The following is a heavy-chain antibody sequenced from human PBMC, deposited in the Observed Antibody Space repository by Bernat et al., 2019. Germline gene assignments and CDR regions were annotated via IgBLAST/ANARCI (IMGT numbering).Heavy chain of an antibody. CDR2: IFSSGSPI. CDR3: TGGLCGGNCYSD. Sequence: EVQLVESGGGLVKPGGSLRLSCVDSGFNFRNFAMNWVRQAPGKGLEWVSSIFSSGSPIYYADSVKGRFTISRDNAKNSLYLQMNSLRAEDTAVYYCTGGLCGGNCYSDWGQGTLVTVSS. CDR1: GFNFRNFA. J-gene: IGHJ4*02. D-gene: IGHD2-21*01. V-gene: IGHV3-21*01.